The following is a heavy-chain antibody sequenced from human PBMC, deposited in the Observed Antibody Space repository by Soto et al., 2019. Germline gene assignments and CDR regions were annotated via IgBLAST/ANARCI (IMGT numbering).Heavy chain of an antibody. CDR2: IYYSGST. CDR1: GGTISSGDYY. CDR3: ARGLPTLVGATRFDY. V-gene: IGHV4-31*03. J-gene: IGHJ4*02. Sequence: QVQLQESGPGLVKPSQTLSLTCTVSGGTISSGDYYWSWIRQHPGKGLEWIGYIYYSGSTYYNPSLKSRVTISVDTSKNQFSPQPSSVTAVDTAMYYCARGLPTLVGATRFDYWGQGTLVTVSS. D-gene: IGHD1-26*01.